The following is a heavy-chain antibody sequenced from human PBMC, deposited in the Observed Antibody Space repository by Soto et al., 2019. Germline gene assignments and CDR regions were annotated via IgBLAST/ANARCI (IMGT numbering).Heavy chain of an antibody. J-gene: IGHJ4*03. D-gene: IGHD6-19*01. CDR1: GDSISSCSY. CDR3: ARVHVMVVAGSTFDY. V-gene: IGHV4-38-2*02. Sequence: LSLTCTVSGDSISSCSYWGWIRQPPGEGPEWIASIYHGGTTFYNPSLKSRISISVDTSKNQFSLRLTSVTAADTATYYCARVHVMVVAGSTFDYWGPGTLVTVSS. CDR2: IYHGGTT.